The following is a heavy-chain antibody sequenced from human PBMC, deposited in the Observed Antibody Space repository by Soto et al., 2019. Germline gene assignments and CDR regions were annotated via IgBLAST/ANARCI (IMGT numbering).Heavy chain of an antibody. V-gene: IGHV1-18*01. CDR1: GGTFSSYA. CDR2: ISAYNGNT. Sequence: GASVKVSCKASGGTFSSYAISWVRQAPGQGLEWMGWISAYNGNTNYAQKLQGRVTMTTDTSTSTAYMELRSLRSDDTAVYYCARATYYYGSGSYSAWEENYYYMDVWGKGTTVTVSS. CDR3: ARATYYYGSGSYSAWEENYYYMDV. D-gene: IGHD3-10*01. J-gene: IGHJ6*03.